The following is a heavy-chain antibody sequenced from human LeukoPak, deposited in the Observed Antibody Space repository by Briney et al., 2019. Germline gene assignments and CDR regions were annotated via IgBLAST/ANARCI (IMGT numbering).Heavy chain of an antibody. Sequence: SGTLSLTCAVSGVSISSDYWWTWVRQPPGKGLEWIGEIYHSGSTNYNPSLKSRVTMSVDKSKNQFSLKLTSVTAADTAVYYCARGGYLSYYFDFWGRGTPVPVSS. J-gene: IGHJ4*02. D-gene: IGHD1-1*01. V-gene: IGHV4-4*02. CDR2: IYHSGST. CDR1: GVSISSDYW. CDR3: ARGGYLSYYFDF.